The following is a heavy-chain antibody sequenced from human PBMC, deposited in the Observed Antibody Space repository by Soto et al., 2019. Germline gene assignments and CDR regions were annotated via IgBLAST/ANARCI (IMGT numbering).Heavy chain of an antibody. V-gene: IGHV4-4*02. Sequence: QVQLQESGPGLVRPSETLSLTCAVSGDSVRSDDWWAWVRQPPGKGLEVIGEVIHGNYTNYSPPFWNRVIISIDKSTNGFSLTLNSVTAADTALYFCARGRGSIGWFGFYVLWGQGTMVTVSS. CDR3: ARGRGSIGWFGFYVL. D-gene: IGHD3-10*01. J-gene: IGHJ3*01. CDR1: GDSVRSDDW. CDR2: VIHGNYT.